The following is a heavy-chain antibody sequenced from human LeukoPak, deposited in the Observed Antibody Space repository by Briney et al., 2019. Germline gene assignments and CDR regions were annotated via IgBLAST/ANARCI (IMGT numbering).Heavy chain of an antibody. CDR1: GGSVSSGSYY. CDR2: IYYSGST. J-gene: IGHJ4*02. V-gene: IGHV4-61*01. CDR3: ARSPNTYYYDSSGYFDY. D-gene: IGHD3-22*01. Sequence: PSETLSLTCTVSGGSVSSGSYYWSWIRQPPGKGLEWIGYIYYSGSTNYNPSLKSRVTISVDTSKNQFSLKLSSVTAADTAVYYCARSPNTYYYDSSGYFDYWGQGTLVTVSS.